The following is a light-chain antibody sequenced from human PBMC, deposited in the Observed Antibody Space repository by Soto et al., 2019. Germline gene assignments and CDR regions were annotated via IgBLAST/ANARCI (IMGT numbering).Light chain of an antibody. CDR3: QHWS. CDR2: KAS. Sequence: DIQMTQSPSTLSASVGDRVTITCRASQTINRWLAWYQQKPGEVPKLLIYKASVLESGVPSRFSGSGSGTEFTLTISRLQPEDVATYYCQHWSLGQGTKVDTK. V-gene: IGKV1-5*03. J-gene: IGKJ1*01. CDR1: QTINRW.